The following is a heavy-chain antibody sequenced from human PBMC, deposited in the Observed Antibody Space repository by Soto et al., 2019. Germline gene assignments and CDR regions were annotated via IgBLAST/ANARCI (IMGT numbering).Heavy chain of an antibody. CDR3: AKDYSSSSCYYYYGMDV. CDR2: ISWDGGST. J-gene: IGHJ6*02. CDR1: GFTFDDYS. D-gene: IGHD6-6*01. Sequence: EVQLVESGGVVVQPGGSLRLSCAASGFTFDDYSMHWVRQAPGKGLEWVSLISWDGGSTYYADSVKGRFTISRDNSKNSLYLQMNSLRAEDTALYYCAKDYSSSSCYYYYGMDVWGQGTMVTGSS. V-gene: IGHV3-43D*04.